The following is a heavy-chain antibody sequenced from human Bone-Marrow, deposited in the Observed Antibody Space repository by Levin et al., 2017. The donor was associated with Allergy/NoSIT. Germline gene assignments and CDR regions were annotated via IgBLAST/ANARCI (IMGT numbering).Heavy chain of an antibody. Sequence: MTSETLSLTCAVYGGSFSDYYWTWVRQSPDKGLEWIGQINPSGSAIYNPSLKSRVTIAVVTPKNQFSLQLTSVTAADTAVYYCARSSQYGSGSTSYVGGYYYMDVWGKGTMVTVSS. CDR3: ARSSQYGSGSTSYVGGYYYMDV. CDR1: GGSFSDYY. CDR2: INPSGSA. D-gene: IGHD3-10*01. J-gene: IGHJ6*03. V-gene: IGHV4-34*01.